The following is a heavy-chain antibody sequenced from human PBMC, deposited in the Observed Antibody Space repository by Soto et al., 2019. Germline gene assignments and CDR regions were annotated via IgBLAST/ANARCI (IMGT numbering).Heavy chain of an antibody. CDR2: MNPNSGNT. CDR1: GYTFTSYD. V-gene: IGHV1-8*01. Sequence: QVQLVQSGAEVKKPGASVKVSCKASGYTFTSYDINWVRQATGQGLEWMGWMNPNSGNTGYAQTFQGRVTMTRDTSINTACMELSSLRSEDTAVYYCAREVAGRSYQPIDFWGQGTLVTVSS. J-gene: IGHJ4*02. D-gene: IGHD2-15*01. CDR3: AREVAGRSYQPIDF.